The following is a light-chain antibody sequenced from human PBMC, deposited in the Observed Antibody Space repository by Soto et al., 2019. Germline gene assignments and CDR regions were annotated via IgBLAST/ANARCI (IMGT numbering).Light chain of an antibody. CDR2: EGT. CDR3: CSFAGGRTFR. V-gene: IGLV2-23*03. J-gene: IGLJ2*01. CDR1: HSDVGGYNR. Sequence: QSAPTRPASVSGSPGQSITISCTGTHSDVGGYNRVSWYQQHPGKAPKLMIYEGTKRPSGVSNRFSGSKSGNTASLTISGLQAEDKADYFCCSFAGGRTFRFGGGTKVTVL.